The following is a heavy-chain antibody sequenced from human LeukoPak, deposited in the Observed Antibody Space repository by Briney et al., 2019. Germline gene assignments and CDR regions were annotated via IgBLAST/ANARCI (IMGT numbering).Heavy chain of an antibody. J-gene: IGHJ6*02. V-gene: IGHV3-30*18. Sequence: GGSPRLSCAASGFTLSTFGMHWVRQAPGKGLEWVAIVSSDGSNKYYADSVKGRFTISRDNPKSTLYLQMNSLRAEDTAVYYCAKDRYASGSYGMDVWGQGTTVTVSS. D-gene: IGHD3-10*01. CDR2: VSSDGSNK. CDR3: AKDRYASGSYGMDV. CDR1: GFTLSTFG.